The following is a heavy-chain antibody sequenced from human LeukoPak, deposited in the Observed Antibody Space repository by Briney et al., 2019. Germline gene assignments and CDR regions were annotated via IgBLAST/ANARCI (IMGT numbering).Heavy chain of an antibody. CDR3: ARDLAVLYSSSSRPDY. CDR1: GYTFTSYG. Sequence: GASVKVSCKASGYTFTSYGISWVRQAPGQGLEWIGWISAHNGNTNYAQKLQGRVTMTTDTSTSTAYMELRSLRSDDTAVYYCARDLAVLYSSSSRPDYWGQGTLVTVSS. J-gene: IGHJ4*02. V-gene: IGHV1-18*01. D-gene: IGHD6-6*01. CDR2: ISAHNGNT.